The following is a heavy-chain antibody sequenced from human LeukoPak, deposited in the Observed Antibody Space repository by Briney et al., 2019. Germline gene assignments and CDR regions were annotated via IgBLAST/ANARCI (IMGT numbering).Heavy chain of an antibody. Sequence: ASVKVSCKASDYTFTNYGISWVRQAPGQGLEWMGWISAYNGKTYYAQNFQGRVTVATDTSTSTAYMDLRSLRSDDTAVYYCARTNLDCKNGVCYDYWGQGTPVTVSS. CDR3: ARTNLDCKNGVCYDY. J-gene: IGHJ4*02. CDR2: ISAYNGKT. V-gene: IGHV1-18*01. D-gene: IGHD2-8*01. CDR1: DYTFTNYG.